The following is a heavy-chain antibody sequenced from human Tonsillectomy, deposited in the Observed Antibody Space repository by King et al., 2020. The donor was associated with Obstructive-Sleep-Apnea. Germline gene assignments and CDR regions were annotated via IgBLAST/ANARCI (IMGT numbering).Heavy chain of an antibody. CDR3: AKGKGSGSYYHGVDV. Sequence: HVQLVESGGGVVQPGRSLRLSFAASGFTFSSYCIHWVPQAPGRGLEWVAVISDDGSNKFYADSVKGRFTISRDNSKSTLYVQMKTLRVEDTAVYHCAKGKGSGSYYHGVDVWGQGTTVTVSS. D-gene: IGHD3-10*01. J-gene: IGHJ6*02. V-gene: IGHV3-30*18. CDR1: GFTFSSYC. CDR2: ISDDGSNK.